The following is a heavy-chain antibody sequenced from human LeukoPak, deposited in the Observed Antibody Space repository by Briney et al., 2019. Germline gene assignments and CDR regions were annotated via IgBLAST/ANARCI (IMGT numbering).Heavy chain of an antibody. V-gene: IGHV3-9*02. J-gene: IGHJ4*02. CDR3: AKGRGYELPLDN. CDR2: ISWNSGSI. CDR1: GFTSDDCA. Sequence: PGGSLRLSCAGSGFTSDDCAMHWVRQAPGKGLEWVSGISWNSGSIGYADSVKGRFTIYRDNAKNSLYLQMNSLRAEDTALYYCAKGRGYELPLDNWGQGTLVTVSS. D-gene: IGHD2-2*01.